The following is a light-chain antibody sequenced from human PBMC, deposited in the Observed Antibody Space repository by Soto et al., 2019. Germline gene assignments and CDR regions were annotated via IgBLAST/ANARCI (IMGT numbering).Light chain of an antibody. J-gene: IGLJ1*01. CDR1: SSNIGAGYE. CDR2: ENN. V-gene: IGLV1-40*01. CDR3: QPYGGSRRGYV. Sequence: QSVLTQSPSVSAAPGQRVTISCTGSSSNIGAGYEAHWYQQVPGTAPKLLIYENNNRPSGVPDRFSGSNSGTSASLAITGLQAEDEAEYYCQPYGGSRRGYVFGTGTKVTVL.